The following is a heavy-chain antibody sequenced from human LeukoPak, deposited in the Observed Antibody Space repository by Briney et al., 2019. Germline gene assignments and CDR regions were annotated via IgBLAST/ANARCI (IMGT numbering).Heavy chain of an antibody. Sequence: GGSLRLSCAASGFTFSSYSMNWVRQAPGKGLEWVSSIGSSSSYIYYADSVKGRFTISRDNAKNSLYLQMNSLRAEDTAVYYCEAVAGTGYSDYWGQGTLVTVSS. V-gene: IGHV3-21*01. D-gene: IGHD6-19*01. CDR1: GFTFSSYS. CDR2: IGSSSSYI. J-gene: IGHJ4*02. CDR3: EAVAGTGYSDY.